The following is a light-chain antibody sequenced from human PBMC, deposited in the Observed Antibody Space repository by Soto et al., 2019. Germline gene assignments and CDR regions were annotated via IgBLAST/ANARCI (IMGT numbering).Light chain of an antibody. CDR2: EVN. CDR3: SSFTSTSTYV. J-gene: IGLJ1*01. V-gene: IGLV2-14*01. Sequence: QSALTQPASVSGSPGQSITISCTGTSSDVGGYNYVSWYQHHPGKAPKLMIYEVNNRPSGVSNRFSGSKSGNTASLTISGLQAEDGADYYCSSFTSTSTYVFGSGTKLTVL. CDR1: SSDVGGYNY.